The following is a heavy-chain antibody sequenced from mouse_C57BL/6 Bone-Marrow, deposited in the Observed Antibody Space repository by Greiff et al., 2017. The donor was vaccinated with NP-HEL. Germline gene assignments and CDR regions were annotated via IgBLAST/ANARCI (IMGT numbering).Heavy chain of an antibody. J-gene: IGHJ1*03. Sequence: EVQRVESGGGLVKPGGSLKLSCAASGFTFSSYAMSWVRQTPEKRLEWVATISDGGSYTYYPDNVKGRFTISRDNAKNNLYLQMSHLKSEDTAMYYCARDDGYDVWYFDVWGTGTTVTVSS. CDR3: ARDDGYDVWYFDV. D-gene: IGHD2-2*01. CDR2: ISDGGSYT. CDR1: GFTFSSYA. V-gene: IGHV5-4*01.